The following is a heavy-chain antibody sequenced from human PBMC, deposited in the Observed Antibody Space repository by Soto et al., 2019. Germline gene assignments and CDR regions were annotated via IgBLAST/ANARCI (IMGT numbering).Heavy chain of an antibody. J-gene: IGHJ4*02. Sequence: SETLSLTCTVSGGSISRYYWSWIRQPPGKGLEWIGYIYYSGSTNYNPSLKSRVTISVDTSKNQFSLKLSSVTAADTAVYYCARGRTTTVTTLAYFYYWGQGTLVTVSS. CDR1: GGSISRYY. D-gene: IGHD4-17*01. CDR2: IYYSGST. V-gene: IGHV4-59*01. CDR3: ARGRTTTVTTLAYFYY.